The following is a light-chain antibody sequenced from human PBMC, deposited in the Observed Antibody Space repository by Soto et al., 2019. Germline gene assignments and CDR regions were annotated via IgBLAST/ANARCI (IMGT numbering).Light chain of an antibody. Sequence: QSVLTQSPSASASLGASVKLTCTLSSGHSSYAIAWHQQQPEKGPRFLMKLNSDGSHSKGDGISDRFSGSSTGAERYLTISSLQCEDESDYCCQNWGADPVIFGGGTKLTVL. J-gene: IGLJ2*01. CDR2: LNSDGSH. V-gene: IGLV4-69*01. CDR3: QNWGADPVI. CDR1: SGHSSYA.